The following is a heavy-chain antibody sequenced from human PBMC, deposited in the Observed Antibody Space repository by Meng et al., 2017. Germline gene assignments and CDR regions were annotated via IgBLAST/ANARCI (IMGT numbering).Heavy chain of an antibody. V-gene: IGHV4-61*02. CDR1: GGSISSGSYF. CDR3: ARTGSCTSTSCYDYFYGLDV. J-gene: IGHJ6*02. CDR2: IYTREST. Sequence: SETLSLTCTVSGGSISSGSYFWSWIRQPAGKGLEWIGRIYTRESTNYNPSLKSRVTISVDTSKNQFSLRLSSVTAADTAVYYCARTGSCTSTSCYDYFYGLDVWGQGTTVTVSS. D-gene: IGHD2-2*01.